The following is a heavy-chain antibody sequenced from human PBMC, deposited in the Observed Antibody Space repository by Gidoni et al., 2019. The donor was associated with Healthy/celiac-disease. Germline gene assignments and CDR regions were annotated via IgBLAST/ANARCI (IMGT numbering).Heavy chain of an antibody. V-gene: IGHV3-33*01. CDR1: GFTFSSYG. Sequence: QVQLVESGGGVVQPGRSLRLSCAASGFTFSSYGMHWVRQAPGKGLEWVAVIWYDGSNKYYADSVKGRFTISRDNSKNTLYLQMNSLRAEDTAVYYCARVGKLRFLEWDDYYYYGMDVWGQGTTVTVSS. J-gene: IGHJ6*02. D-gene: IGHD3-3*01. CDR3: ARVGKLRFLEWDDYYYYGMDV. CDR2: IWYDGSNK.